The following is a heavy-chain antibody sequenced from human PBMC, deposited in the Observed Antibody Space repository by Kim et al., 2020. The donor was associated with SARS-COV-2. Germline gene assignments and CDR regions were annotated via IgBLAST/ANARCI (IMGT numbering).Heavy chain of an antibody. D-gene: IGHD3-10*01. CDR1: GYSFPSYY. J-gene: IGHJ6*02. CDR3: ARSYLATTKNGMDV. CDR2: INPSGGAT. Sequence: ASVKVSCRASGYSFPSYYIHWVRLAPGQGLEWMGVINPSGGATTYAQKFQGRVTLTRDTSTSTVYMELSSLRPEDTAVHYCARSYLATTKNGMDVWGQGTTVTVSS. V-gene: IGHV1-46*01.